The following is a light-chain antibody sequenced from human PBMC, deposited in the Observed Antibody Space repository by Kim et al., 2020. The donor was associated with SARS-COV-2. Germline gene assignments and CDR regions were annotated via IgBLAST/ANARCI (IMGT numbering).Light chain of an antibody. CDR2: TQN. V-gene: IGLV1-44*01. J-gene: IGLJ2*01. CDR3: AAWDDSLNGVV. Sequence: GQRVTLSCYGARSNIGTYPVNWYHHLPGTAPRLLIYTQNYRPSGVPDRFSGSRSGTSASLAISGLQPEDEGDYYCAAWDDSLNGVVFGGGTKLAVL. CDR1: RSNIGTYP.